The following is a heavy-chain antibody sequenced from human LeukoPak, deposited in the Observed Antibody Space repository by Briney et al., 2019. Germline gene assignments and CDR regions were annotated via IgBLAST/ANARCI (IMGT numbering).Heavy chain of an antibody. CDR2: ISGSGRST. CDR1: GFTFSSYA. V-gene: IGHV3-23*01. CDR3: AELGITMIGGV. Sequence: HAGGSLRLSCAASGFTFSSYAMSWVRQAPGKGLEWVSAISGSGRSTYYADSVKGRFTISRDNAKNSLYLQMNSLRAEDTAVYYCAELGITMIGGVWGKGTTVTISS. J-gene: IGHJ6*04. D-gene: IGHD3-10*02.